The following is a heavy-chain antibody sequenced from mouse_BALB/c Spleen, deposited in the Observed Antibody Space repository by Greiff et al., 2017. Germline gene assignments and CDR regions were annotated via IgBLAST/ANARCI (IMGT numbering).Heavy chain of an antibody. CDR2: ISSGSSTI. J-gene: IGHJ4*01. D-gene: IGHD1-1*01. Sequence: DVKLVESGGGLVQPGGSRKLSCAASGFTFSSFGMHWVRQAPEKGLEWVAYISSGSSTIYYADTVKGRFTISRDNPKNTLFLQMTSLRSEDTAMYYCARSPHYYGSSTGAMDYWGQGTSVTVSS. CDR3: ARSPHYYGSSTGAMDY. V-gene: IGHV5-17*02. CDR1: GFTFSSFG.